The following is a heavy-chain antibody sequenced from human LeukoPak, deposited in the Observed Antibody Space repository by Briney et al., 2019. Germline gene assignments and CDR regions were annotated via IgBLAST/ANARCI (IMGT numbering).Heavy chain of an antibody. Sequence: ASVKVSCKASGYTFTSYDINWVRQATGQGLEWMGWMNPNSGNTGYAQKFQGRVTMTRNTSISTAYMELSSLRSEDTAVYYCARAPLRGYDFWSGYYIWFDPRGQGTLVTVSS. D-gene: IGHD3-3*01. CDR3: ARAPLRGYDFWSGYYIWFDP. CDR1: GYTFTSYD. V-gene: IGHV1-8*01. CDR2: MNPNSGNT. J-gene: IGHJ5*02.